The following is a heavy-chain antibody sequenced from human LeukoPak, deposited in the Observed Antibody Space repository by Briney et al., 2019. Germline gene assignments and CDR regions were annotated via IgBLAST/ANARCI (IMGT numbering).Heavy chain of an antibody. CDR2: IYYSGST. CDR1: GGSISSYY. Sequence: ASETLSLTCTVSGGSISSYYWSWIRQPPGKGLEWIGYIYYSGSTNYNPSLKSRVTISVDTSKNQFSLKLSSVTAADTAVYYCARVDNYYYYMDVWGKGTMVTVSS. CDR3: ARVDNYYYYMDV. J-gene: IGHJ6*03. D-gene: IGHD3-9*01. V-gene: IGHV4-59*01.